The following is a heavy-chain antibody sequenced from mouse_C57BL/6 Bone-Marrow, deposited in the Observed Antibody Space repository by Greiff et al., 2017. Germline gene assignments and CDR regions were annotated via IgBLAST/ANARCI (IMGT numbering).Heavy chain of an antibody. Sequence: VKLMESGAELARPGASVKMSCKASGYTFTSYTMHWVKQRPGQGLEWIGYINPSSGYTKYNQKFKDKATLTADKSSSTAYMQLSSLTSEDSAVYYCAREGTNWDWYFDVWGTGTTVTVSS. CDR2: INPSSGYT. J-gene: IGHJ1*03. CDR3: AREGTNWDWYFDV. V-gene: IGHV1-4*01. CDR1: GYTFTSYT. D-gene: IGHD4-1*01.